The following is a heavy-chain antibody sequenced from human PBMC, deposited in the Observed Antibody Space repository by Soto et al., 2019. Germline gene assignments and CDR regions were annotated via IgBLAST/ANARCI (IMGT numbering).Heavy chain of an antibody. CDR3: AKDMGQWVETFDY. V-gene: IGHV3-23*01. J-gene: IGHJ4*01. CDR2: MSGDGRT. Sequence: GGSLRLSCVGSGFTFSDSVMAWVRQAPGKGLEWLSVMSGDGRTRYALSVTGRFTISRDNSKNTVYLQMNGLRVEDTAVYYCAKDMGQWVETFDYWCHGPLVTVSS. D-gene: IGHD6-19*01. CDR1: GFTFSDSV.